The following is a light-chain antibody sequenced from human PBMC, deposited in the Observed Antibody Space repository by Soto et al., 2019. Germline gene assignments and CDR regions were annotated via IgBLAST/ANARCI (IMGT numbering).Light chain of an antibody. V-gene: IGKV3-15*01. CDR3: QQYNKWPYT. CDR1: QHVSSN. Sequence: EIVMTQSPATLSVSPGGSATLSCRASQHVSSNLAWYRQKPGQAPTLIIYRASTRATGIPATFSGSGSGTEFTLTISSLQSEDFAVYYCQQYNKWPYTFGQGTELEI. J-gene: IGKJ2*01. CDR2: RAS.